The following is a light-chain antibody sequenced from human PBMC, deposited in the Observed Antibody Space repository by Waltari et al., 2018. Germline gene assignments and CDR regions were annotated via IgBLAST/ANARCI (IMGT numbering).Light chain of an antibody. Sequence: DIQMTQSPSSVSASVGDRVSISCRASQDVRTWLAWYQQKPGKPPNLLIYGSSTLQSGVPSRFSGSGSGTDFTLTINGLQPEDFASDFCQQTDSFPLTFGGGTKVEIK. CDR3: QQTDSFPLT. CDR1: QDVRTW. V-gene: IGKV1-12*01. J-gene: IGKJ4*01. CDR2: GSS.